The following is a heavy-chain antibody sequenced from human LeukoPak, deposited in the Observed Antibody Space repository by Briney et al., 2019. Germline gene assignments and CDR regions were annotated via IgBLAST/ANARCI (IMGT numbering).Heavy chain of an antibody. CDR1: GFTFSSYS. V-gene: IGHV3-21*04. J-gene: IGHJ6*02. CDR3: AGPSGYSSSWYPWGLDGNNYYYYYGMDV. Sequence: GGSLRLSCAASGFTFSSYSMNWVRQAPGKGLEWVSSISSSSSYIYYADSVKGRFTISRDNAKNSLYLQMNSLRSEDTAVYYCAGPSGYSSSWYPWGLDGNNYYYYYGMDVWGQGTTVTVSS. D-gene: IGHD6-13*01. CDR2: ISSSSSYI.